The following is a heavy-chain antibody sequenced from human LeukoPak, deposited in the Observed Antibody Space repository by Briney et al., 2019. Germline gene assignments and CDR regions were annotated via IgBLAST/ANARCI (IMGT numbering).Heavy chain of an antibody. V-gene: IGHV3-48*03. D-gene: IGHD3-10*01. J-gene: IGHJ4*02. Sequence: GGSLRLSCATSGFTFTTYEMNWVRQAHGKGLEWVSYITSSGDIKTYADPVKGRFTMSRDDAKNSVYLQMNSLRPEDTAVYYCARDIYGDEDFDYWGQGTLVSVSS. CDR2: ITSSGDIK. CDR1: GFTFTTYE. CDR3: ARDIYGDEDFDY.